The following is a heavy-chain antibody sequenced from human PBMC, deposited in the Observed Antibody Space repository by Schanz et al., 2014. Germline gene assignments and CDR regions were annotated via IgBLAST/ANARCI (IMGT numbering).Heavy chain of an antibody. CDR3: ARGYGDSPTDF. Sequence: QVQLVQSGAEVKKPGSSVKVSCKASGYTFTSYGINWVRQAPGQGLEWMGWISPYTGNTHYFDKMEGRVTMTTDTSTSTAYMELRSLRSDDTAMYYCARGYGDSPTDFWGQGTLVTVSS. J-gene: IGHJ4*02. CDR1: GYTFTSYG. CDR2: ISPYTGNT. D-gene: IGHD4-17*01. V-gene: IGHV1-18*01.